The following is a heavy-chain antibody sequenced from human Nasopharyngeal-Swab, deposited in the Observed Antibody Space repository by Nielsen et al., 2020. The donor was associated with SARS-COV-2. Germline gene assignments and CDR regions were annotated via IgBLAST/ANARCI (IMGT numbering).Heavy chain of an antibody. D-gene: IGHD6-19*01. J-gene: IGHJ6*02. V-gene: IGHV4-31*03. Sequence: SETLSLTCTVSGGSISSGGYYWSWIRQHPGKGLEWIGYIYYSGSTYYNPSLKSRVTISVDTSKNQFSLKLSSVTAADTAVYYCASSYSSGWYFLDVWGQGTTVTVSS. CDR1: GGSISSGGYY. CDR3: ASSYSSGWYFLDV. CDR2: IYYSGST.